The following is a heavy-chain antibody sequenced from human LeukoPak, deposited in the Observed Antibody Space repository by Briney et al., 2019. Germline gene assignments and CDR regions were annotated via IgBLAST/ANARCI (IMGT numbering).Heavy chain of an antibody. Sequence: SETLSLTCTVSGGSISSYCWSWIRQPAGKGLEWIGRIYTSGSTNYNPSLKSRVTISVDKSKNQFSLKLSSVTAADTAVYYCARDSGAMVVFDYWGQGTLVTVSS. CDR2: IYTSGST. V-gene: IGHV4-4*07. D-gene: IGHD5-18*01. CDR3: ARDSGAMVVFDY. CDR1: GGSISSYC. J-gene: IGHJ4*02.